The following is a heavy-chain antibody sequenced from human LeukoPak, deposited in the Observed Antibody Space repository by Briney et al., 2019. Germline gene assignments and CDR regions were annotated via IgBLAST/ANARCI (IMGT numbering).Heavy chain of an antibody. J-gene: IGHJ3*02. CDR2: IGTAGDT. V-gene: IGHV3-13*01. CDR3: ARWMAAVDAFDI. Sequence: PGGSLRLSCAASGFTFSSYDMHWVRQATGKGLEWVSAIGTAGDTYYPGSVKGRFTISRENAKNSLYLQMNSLRAGDTAVYYCARWMAAVDAFDIWGQGTMVTVSS. D-gene: IGHD5-24*01. CDR1: GFTFSSYD.